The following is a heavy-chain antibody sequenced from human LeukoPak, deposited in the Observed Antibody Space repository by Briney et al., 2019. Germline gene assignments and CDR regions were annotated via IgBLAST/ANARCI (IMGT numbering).Heavy chain of an antibody. V-gene: IGHV1-2*02. CDR2: INPNSGGT. J-gene: IGHJ6*03. Sequence: ASVEVSCKASGYTFTGYYMHWVRQAPGQGLEWMGWINPNSGGTNYAQKFQGRVTMTRDTSISTAYMELSRLRSDDTAVYYCARPGATGPYYYYYMDVWGKGTTVTVSS. CDR1: GYTFTGYY. D-gene: IGHD1-26*01. CDR3: ARPGATGPYYYYYMDV.